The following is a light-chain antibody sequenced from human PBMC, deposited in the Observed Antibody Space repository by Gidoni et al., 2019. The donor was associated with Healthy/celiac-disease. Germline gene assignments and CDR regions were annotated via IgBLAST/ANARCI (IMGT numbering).Light chain of an antibody. V-gene: IGLV2-14*01. CDR2: EVS. Sequence: QSALTQPASVSTSPGQSITISCTGTSSDVGGYNYVSWYQQHPGKAPKLMIYEVSNRPSGVSNRFSGSKSGNTASLTISGLQAEDEADYYCRSYTSSSTLVFGGGTKLTVL. CDR1: SSDVGGYNY. CDR3: RSYTSSSTLV. J-gene: IGLJ2*01.